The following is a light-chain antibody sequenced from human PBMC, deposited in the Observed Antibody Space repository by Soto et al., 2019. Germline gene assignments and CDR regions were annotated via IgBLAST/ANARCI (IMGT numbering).Light chain of an antibody. V-gene: IGKV1-5*01. CDR1: QSIGRF. Sequence: DIQMTQSPSTRSASVVDRVTITFRASQSIGRFLAWYQHQPGKAPKLLIYDASTLESGVPSRFSGTGSGTEFTFSITSLQPEDFGTYYCQQCYMGWTFGQGTKVDIK. CDR2: DAS. J-gene: IGKJ1*01. CDR3: QQCYMGWT.